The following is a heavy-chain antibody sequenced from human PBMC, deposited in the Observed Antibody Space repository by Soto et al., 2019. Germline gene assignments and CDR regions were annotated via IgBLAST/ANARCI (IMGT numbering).Heavy chain of an antibody. V-gene: IGHV1-69*01. J-gene: IGHJ4*02. CDR3: ATALGCRSTSCTLDY. CDR1: GGTFGSYA. D-gene: IGHD2-2*01. Sequence: QVQLVQSGAEVKKPGSSVKVSCKASGGTFGSYAFSWVRQAPGQGLEWMGGIIPVSGAAHYAQKFQGRVTITADESTSTAYMELSNLSSQDTAVYYCATALGCRSTSCTLDYWGQVTRVIVSS. CDR2: IIPVSGAA.